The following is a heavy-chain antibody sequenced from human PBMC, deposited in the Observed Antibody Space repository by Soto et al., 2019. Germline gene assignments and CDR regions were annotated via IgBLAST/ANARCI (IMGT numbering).Heavy chain of an antibody. CDR2: VFTSGAT. CDR3: VRGSSRPARGYAVDV. D-gene: IGHD2-2*01. CDR1: GGSILFYY. Sequence: QVQLQESGPGLVKPSETLSLTCTVSGGSILFYYWSWIRQPAGKGLEWIGRVFTSGATTYNPSLGSRVTLSVDTTKTQFSLMLTSVTAADAGVYYCVRGSSRPARGYAVDVWGHGTTVTVSS. J-gene: IGHJ6*02. V-gene: IGHV4-4*07.